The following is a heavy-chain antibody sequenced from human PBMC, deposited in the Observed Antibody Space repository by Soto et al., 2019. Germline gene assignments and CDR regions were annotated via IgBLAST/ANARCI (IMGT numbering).Heavy chain of an antibody. CDR1: GDSVSSNSAA. D-gene: IGHD6-13*01. J-gene: IGHJ6*02. CDR3: ARDLRIAAAGPRNYYYGMDV. V-gene: IGHV6-1*01. Sequence: SQTFSLTCAISGDSVSSNSAAWNWIRQSPSRGLEWLGRTYYRSKWYNDYAVSVKSRITINPDTSKNQFSLQLNSVTPEDTAVYYCARDLRIAAAGPRNYYYGMDVWGQGTTVPVSS. CDR2: TYYRSKWYN.